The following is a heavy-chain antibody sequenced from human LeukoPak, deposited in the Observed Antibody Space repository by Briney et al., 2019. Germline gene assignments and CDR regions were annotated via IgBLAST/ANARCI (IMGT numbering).Heavy chain of an antibody. CDR2: ISPYNGNA. V-gene: IGHV1-18*01. CDR3: ARDSPGIQPGRGFDY. Sequence: ASVKVSFKASGYIFINYGITWVRQAPGQGLEWMGWISPYNGNADYAQKLQGRVTITADKSTSTAYMELSSLRSEDTAVYYCARDSPGIQPGRGFDYWGQGTLVTVSS. CDR1: GYIFINYG. J-gene: IGHJ4*02. D-gene: IGHD5-18*01.